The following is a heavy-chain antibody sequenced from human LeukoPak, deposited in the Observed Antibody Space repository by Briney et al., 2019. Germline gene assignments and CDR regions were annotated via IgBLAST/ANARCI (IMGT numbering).Heavy chain of an antibody. D-gene: IGHD6-19*01. CDR1: GGSISSGSYY. CDR2: IYTSGST. CDR3: ARDIAVSIVDY. V-gene: IGHV4-61*02. J-gene: IGHJ4*02. Sequence: PSETLSLTCTVSGGSISSGSYYWSWIRQPAGKGLEWIGRIYTSGSTNYNPSLKSRVTISVDTSKNQFSLKLSSVTAADTAVYYCARDIAVSIVDYWGQGTLVTVSS.